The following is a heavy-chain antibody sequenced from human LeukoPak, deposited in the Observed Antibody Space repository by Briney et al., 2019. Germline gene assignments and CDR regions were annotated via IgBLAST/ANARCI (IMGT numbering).Heavy chain of an antibody. V-gene: IGHV4-59*01. CDR2: IYDSGST. CDR3: ARSTPDDWSDC. J-gene: IGHJ4*02. D-gene: IGHD3-9*01. CDR1: GXSMSGYY. Sequence: SETLSLTCTVSGXSMSGYYWSWIRQPPGKGLEWIGYIYDSGSTNYNPSLKSRVTISVDTSKNHFSLKLTSVTAADTAVYYCARSTPDDWSDCWGQGTLVTVSS.